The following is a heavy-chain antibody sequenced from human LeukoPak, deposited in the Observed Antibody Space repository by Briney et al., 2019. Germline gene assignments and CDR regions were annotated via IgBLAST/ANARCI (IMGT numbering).Heavy chain of an antibody. V-gene: IGHV3-23*01. Sequence: GRSLILYFAASGFMFSTYAMSWVRQSPVTLPDWVSGISGDGRTFYADSVKGRFTLSRDFSRSTLYLQMNGLRADDTALYFCAKEIGVFGMPFFDFWGQGTLVTVSS. CDR3: AKEIGVFGMPFFDF. CDR1: GFMFSTYA. CDR2: ISGDGRT. D-gene: IGHD2-2*01. J-gene: IGHJ4*02.